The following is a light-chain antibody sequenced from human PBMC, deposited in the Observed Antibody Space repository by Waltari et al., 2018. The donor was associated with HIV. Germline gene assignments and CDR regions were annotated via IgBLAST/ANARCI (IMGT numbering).Light chain of an antibody. J-gene: IGLJ2*01. CDR2: HDD. Sequence: QSVLTQSPSVSEAPGQRVTISCSGSSSNIGSHAVTWFRQSPGKPPKLLVYHDDLILSGISDRLSASKSGTSASLTINDLQSEDESLYYCATWDDGLNALHFGGGTKVTVL. CDR1: SSNIGSHA. V-gene: IGLV1-36*01. CDR3: ATWDDGLNALH.